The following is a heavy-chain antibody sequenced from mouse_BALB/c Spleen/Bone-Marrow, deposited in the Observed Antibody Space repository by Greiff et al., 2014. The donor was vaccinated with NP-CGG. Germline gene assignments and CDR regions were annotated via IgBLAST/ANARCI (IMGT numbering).Heavy chain of an antibody. D-gene: IGHD2-4*01. V-gene: IGHV7-3*02. CDR2: IRNKANGYTT. CDR1: GFTFTDYY. J-gene: IGHJ2*01. Sequence: DVQLQESGGGLVQPGGSLRLSCATSGFTFTDYYMSWVRQPPGKALEWLGSIRNKANGYTTEYSASVKGRFTISRDNSQSILYLQMNTLRAEDSATYYCARDRGLTYFDYWGQGTTLTVSA. CDR3: ARDRGLTYFDY.